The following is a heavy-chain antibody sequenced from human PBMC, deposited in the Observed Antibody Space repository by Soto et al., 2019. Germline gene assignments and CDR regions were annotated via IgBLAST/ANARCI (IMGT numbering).Heavy chain of an antibody. CDR1: GYTFTNYY. D-gene: IGHD6-13*01. Sequence: QVQLVQSGAEVKKLGASVKVSCKASGYTFTNYYINWVRQAPGQGLEWMGMIDPSGGSTGYAQKFQGRVTMTRGTSTSTVYMEQSSLRSEDTAVYYCARGVEGIGAAAFDYWGQGTLVTVSS. J-gene: IGHJ4*02. CDR2: IDPSGGST. V-gene: IGHV1-46*03. CDR3: ARGVEGIGAAAFDY.